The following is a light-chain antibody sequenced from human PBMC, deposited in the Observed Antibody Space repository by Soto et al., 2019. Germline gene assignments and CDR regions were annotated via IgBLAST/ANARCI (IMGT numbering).Light chain of an antibody. J-gene: IGKJ1*01. CDR1: QSVSSSY. CDR3: QQYGSSLTWT. CDR2: GAS. Sequence: DIVMTQAPLSLPVTPGEPATLSCRASQSVSSSYLAWYQQKPGQAPRLLIYGASSRATGIPDRFSGSGSGTDFTLTISRLEPEDFAVYYCQQYGSSLTWTFGQGTKVEIK. V-gene: IGKV3-20*01.